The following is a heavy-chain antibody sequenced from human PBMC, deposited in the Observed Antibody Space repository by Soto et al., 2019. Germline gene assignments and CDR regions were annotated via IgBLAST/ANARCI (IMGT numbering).Heavy chain of an antibody. CDR2: ISYDGSNK. CDR3: AKDREQQLAYYYYGMEV. Sequence: PGGSLRLSCAASGFTFSSYGMHWVRQAPGKGLEWVAVISYDGSNKYYADSVKGRFTISRDNSKNTLYLQMNSLRAEDTAVYYCAKDREQQLAYYYYGMEVWGQGTTVTVS. D-gene: IGHD6-13*01. J-gene: IGHJ6*02. V-gene: IGHV3-30*18. CDR1: GFTFSSYG.